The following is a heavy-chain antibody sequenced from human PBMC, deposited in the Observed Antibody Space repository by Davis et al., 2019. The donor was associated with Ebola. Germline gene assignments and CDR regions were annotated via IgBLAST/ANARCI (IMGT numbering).Heavy chain of an antibody. CDR3: ARALLRYFEMPCDY. CDR1: GGSISSYY. CDR2: IYYSGRT. J-gene: IGHJ4*02. D-gene: IGHD3-9*01. Sequence: SETLSLTCTVSGGSISSYYWSWIRQPPGKGLEWIGYIYYSGRTNYNPSLKSRVTISVDTSKNQFSLKRSSVTAEDTAVYYCARALLRYFEMPCDYWGQGTLVTVSS. V-gene: IGHV4-59*01.